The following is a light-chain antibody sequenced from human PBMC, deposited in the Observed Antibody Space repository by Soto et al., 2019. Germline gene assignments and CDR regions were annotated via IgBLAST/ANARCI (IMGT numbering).Light chain of an antibody. J-gene: IGKJ4*01. CDR2: HAS. V-gene: IGKV3-20*01. CDR1: QSISNSY. CDR3: QQYGDSLLT. Sequence: ENVLTQSPGTLSLSPGERATLSCRASQSISNSYLAWYQQKPGQNPSLLIYHASNRDTGIPDGFSGSGSGTHLTLTISRLEPEDFAVYYCQQYGDSLLTFGGGTTVEIK.